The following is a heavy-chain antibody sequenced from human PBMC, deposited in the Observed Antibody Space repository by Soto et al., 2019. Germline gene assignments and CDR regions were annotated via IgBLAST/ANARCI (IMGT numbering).Heavy chain of an antibody. J-gene: IGHJ6*02. V-gene: IGHV3-11*01. CDR2: ISSSGSTI. CDR1: GFTFSDYY. Sequence: GGSLRLSCAASGFTFSDYYMSWIRQAPGKGLEWVSYISSSGSTIYYADSVKGRFTISGDNAKNSLYLQMNSLRAADTAVYYCARGLEWLIDIYAMDVWGQGTTVTVSS. CDR3: ARGLEWLIDIYAMDV. D-gene: IGHD3-3*01.